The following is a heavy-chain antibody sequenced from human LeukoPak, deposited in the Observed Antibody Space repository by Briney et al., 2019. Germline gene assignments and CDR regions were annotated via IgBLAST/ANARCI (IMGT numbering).Heavy chain of an antibody. D-gene: IGHD5-18*01. Sequence: GGSLRLSCAASGFTVSSNYMSWVRQAPGKGLEWVSVIYSGGSTYYADSVKGRFTISRGNSKNTLYPQMNSLRAEDTAVYYCARDRSGTAAMVGTGFDYWGQGTLVTVSS. CDR2: IYSGGST. V-gene: IGHV3-53*01. CDR1: GFTVSSNY. CDR3: ARDRSGTAAMVGTGFDY. J-gene: IGHJ4*02.